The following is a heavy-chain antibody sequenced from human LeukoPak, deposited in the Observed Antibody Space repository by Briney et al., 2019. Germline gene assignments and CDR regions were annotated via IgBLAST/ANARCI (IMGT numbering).Heavy chain of an antibody. V-gene: IGHV3-49*04. CDR1: GFTFSSYA. Sequence: GGSLRLSCVVSGFTFSSYAMSWVRQAPGKGLEWVGFIRNKAYGGTTEYAASVRGRFTISKDDSKIIAYLQMNSLKTEDTAVYYCSRDPRLLDFWGQGTLVAVTS. J-gene: IGHJ4*02. D-gene: IGHD5-18*01. CDR3: SRDPRLLDF. CDR2: IRNKAYGGTT.